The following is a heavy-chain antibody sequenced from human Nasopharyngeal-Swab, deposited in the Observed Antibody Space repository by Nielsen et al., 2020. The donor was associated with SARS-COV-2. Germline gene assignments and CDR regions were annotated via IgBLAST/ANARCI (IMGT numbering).Heavy chain of an antibody. J-gene: IGHJ4*02. CDR2: ISAYNGNT. CDR3: ARAGKIQLWFNSLYYFDY. V-gene: IGHV1-18*01. D-gene: IGHD5-18*01. Sequence: WVRQAPGQGLEWMGWISAYNGNTNYAQKLQGRVTVTTDTSTSTAYMELRSLRSEDTAVYYCARAGKIQLWFNSLYYFDYWGQGTLVTVSS.